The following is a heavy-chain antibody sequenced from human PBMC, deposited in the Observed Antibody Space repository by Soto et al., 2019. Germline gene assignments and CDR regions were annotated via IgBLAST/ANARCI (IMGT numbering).Heavy chain of an antibody. J-gene: IGHJ4*02. D-gene: IGHD6-13*01. Sequence: SETLSLTCAVYGGSFSGYYWSWIRQPPGKGLEWIGEINHSGSTNYNPSLKSRVTISVDTSKNQFSLKLSSVTAADTAVYYCARWREQQLEYYFDYWGQGTMVTVSS. V-gene: IGHV4-34*01. CDR2: INHSGST. CDR3: ARWREQQLEYYFDY. CDR1: GGSFSGYY.